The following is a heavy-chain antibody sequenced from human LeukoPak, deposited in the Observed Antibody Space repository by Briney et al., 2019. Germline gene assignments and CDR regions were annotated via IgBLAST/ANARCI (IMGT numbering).Heavy chain of an antibody. CDR1: GGTFSSYA. CDR2: IIPIFGTA. D-gene: IGHD3-22*01. J-gene: IGHJ6*03. V-gene: IGHV1-69*05. Sequence: ASVKVSCKASGGTFSSYAISWVRQAPGQGLEWMGRIIPIFGTANYAQKFQGRVTITTDESTSTAYIELSSLRSEDTAVYYCARGRNFNYYDSSNYMDVWGKGTTVTVSS. CDR3: ARGRNFNYYDSSNYMDV.